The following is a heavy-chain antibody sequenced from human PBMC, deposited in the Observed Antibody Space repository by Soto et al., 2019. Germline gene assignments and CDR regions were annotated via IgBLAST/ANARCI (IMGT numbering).Heavy chain of an antibody. CDR3: ARHYYYRSGGSCFSSWKVLDAFDI. D-gene: IGHD2-15*01. CDR1: GGTFSSYT. CDR2: IIPILGIA. J-gene: IGHJ3*02. V-gene: IGHV1-69*02. Sequence: QVQLVQSGAEVKKPGSSVKVSWKASGGTFSSYTISWVRQAPGQGLEWMGRIIPILGIANYAQKFQGRVTITADKSTSTAYMELSSLRSDDTAVYYCARHYYYRSGGSCFSSWKVLDAFDIWGQGTMVTVSA.